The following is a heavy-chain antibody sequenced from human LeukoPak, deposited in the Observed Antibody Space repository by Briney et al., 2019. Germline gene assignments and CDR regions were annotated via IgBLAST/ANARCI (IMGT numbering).Heavy chain of an antibody. Sequence: SQTLSLTCTVSGGSISSGDYYWSWIRQPPGKGLEWIGYIYYSGSTYYNPSLKSRVTISVDTSKNQFSLKLSSVTAADTAVYYCARGFNYYDPPACDIWGQGTMVTVSS. CDR3: ARGFNYYDPPACDI. D-gene: IGHD3-22*01. CDR2: IYYSGST. J-gene: IGHJ3*02. V-gene: IGHV4-30-4*08. CDR1: GGSISSGDYY.